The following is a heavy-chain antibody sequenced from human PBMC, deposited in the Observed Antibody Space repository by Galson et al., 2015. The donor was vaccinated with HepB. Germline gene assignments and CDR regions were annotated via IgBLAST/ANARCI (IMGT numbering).Heavy chain of an antibody. V-gene: IGHV3-30*03. J-gene: IGHJ6*03. CDR2: ISYDGSNE. CDR3: ARDSIAAAINYYYYMDA. D-gene: IGHD6-13*01. CDR1: GFTFSNYA. Sequence: SLRLSCAASGFTFSNYAIHWVRQAPGKGLEWVAVISYDGSNEYYADSVKGRFTFSRDNAKNTLYLQMNSLRAEDTAVYYCARDSIAAAINYYYYMDAWGKGTTVTVSS.